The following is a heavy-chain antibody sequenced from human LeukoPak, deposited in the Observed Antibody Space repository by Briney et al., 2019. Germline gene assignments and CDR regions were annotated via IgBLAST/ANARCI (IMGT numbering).Heavy chain of an antibody. J-gene: IGHJ4*02. CDR2: ISGSGGST. Sequence: GGSLRLSCAASGFTFSSYAMSWVRQAPGKGLEWVSAISGSGGSTYYADSVKGRFTISRDNSKNTLYLQMNSLRAEDTAVYYCAKDRPKRGYSGYDPGDYWGQGTLVTVSS. CDR1: GFTFSSYA. D-gene: IGHD5-12*01. V-gene: IGHV3-23*01. CDR3: AKDRPKRGYSGYDPGDY.